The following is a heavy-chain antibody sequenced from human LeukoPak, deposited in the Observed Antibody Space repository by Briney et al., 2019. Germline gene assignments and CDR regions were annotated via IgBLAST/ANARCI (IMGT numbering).Heavy chain of an antibody. Sequence: SVKVSCKASGYTFTGYYMHWVRQAPGQGLEWMGWMNPNSGNTGYAQKFQGRVTMTRNTSISTAYMELSSLRSEDTAVYYCARYSASGGNWGQGTLVTVSS. CDR3: ARYSASGGN. CDR1: GYTFTGYY. CDR2: MNPNSGNT. D-gene: IGHD1-26*01. J-gene: IGHJ4*02. V-gene: IGHV1-8*02.